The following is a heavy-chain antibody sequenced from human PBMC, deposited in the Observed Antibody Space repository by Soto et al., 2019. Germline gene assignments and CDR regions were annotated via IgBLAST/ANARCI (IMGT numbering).Heavy chain of an antibody. V-gene: IGHV1-69*01. CDR1: GGTFSSYA. J-gene: IGHJ4*02. CDR2: IILIFGTA. D-gene: IGHD3-22*01. CDR3: ARASYYDSSGYYLVFDY. Sequence: QVQLVQSGAEVKKPGSSVKVSCKASGGTFSSYAISWVRQAPGQGLEWMGGIILIFGTANYAQKFQGRVTITADESTSTAYMELSSLRSEDTAVYYCARASYYDSSGYYLVFDYWGQGTLVTVSS.